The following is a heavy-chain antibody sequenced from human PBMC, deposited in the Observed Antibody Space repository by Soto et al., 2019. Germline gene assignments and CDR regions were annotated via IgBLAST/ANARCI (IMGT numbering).Heavy chain of an antibody. Sequence: SETLSLTCGVSGGSISSDNWWSWVRQPPGKGLEWIGEVYRSGSTNYNPSLRSRVTISVDKSKNQFSLKLSSVTAADTAVYYCARGAVARFGWFAPWGQGTLVTVSS. CDR1: GGSISSDNW. D-gene: IGHD2-2*01. J-gene: IGHJ5*02. CDR3: ARGAVARFGWFAP. CDR2: VYRSGST. V-gene: IGHV4-4*02.